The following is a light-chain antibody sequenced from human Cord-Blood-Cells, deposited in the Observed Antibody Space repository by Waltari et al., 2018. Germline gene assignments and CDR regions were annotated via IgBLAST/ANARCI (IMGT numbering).Light chain of an antibody. J-gene: IGLJ2*01. CDR2: RNN. Sequence: QSVLTQPPSASGTPGQRVTISCSGSSSTIGSNYVYWYQQLPGTAPKLLIFRNNQWPSGVPDRFSGSKSGTSASLAISGLRSEDEADYYCAAWDDSLSGPGVFGGGTKLTVL. V-gene: IGLV1-47*01. CDR1: SSTIGSNY. CDR3: AAWDDSLSGPGV.